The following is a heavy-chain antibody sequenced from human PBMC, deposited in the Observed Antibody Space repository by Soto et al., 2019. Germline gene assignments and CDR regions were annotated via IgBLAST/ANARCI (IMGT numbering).Heavy chain of an antibody. CDR3: AREVYGSGSYSPFFNWFDP. D-gene: IGHD3-10*01. CDR2: ISAYNGNT. J-gene: IGHJ5*02. V-gene: IGHV1-18*01. Sequence: ASVNVSCKASGYTFTSYGISWVRQAPGQGLEWMGWISAYNGNTNYAQKLQGRVTMTTDTSTSTAYMELRSLRSDDTAVYYCAREVYGSGSYSPFFNWFDPWGQGTLVTVSS. CDR1: GYTFTSYG.